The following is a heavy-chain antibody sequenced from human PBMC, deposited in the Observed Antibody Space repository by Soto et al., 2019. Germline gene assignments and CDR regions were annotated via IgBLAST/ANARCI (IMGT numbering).Heavy chain of an antibody. J-gene: IGHJ1*01. V-gene: IGHV4-59*01. CDR2: IYYSGST. D-gene: IGHD2-15*01. Sequence: SSETLSLSCTVAVGSISRYYWSWVRQPLGKGLEWIGYIYYSGSTNHNPCLKSRVTISVDTSKNQFSLKLSSVTAADTAVYYWASLCIVAAASYFYYWGQGTLLPVSA. CDR3: ASLCIVAAASYFYY. CDR1: VGSISRYY.